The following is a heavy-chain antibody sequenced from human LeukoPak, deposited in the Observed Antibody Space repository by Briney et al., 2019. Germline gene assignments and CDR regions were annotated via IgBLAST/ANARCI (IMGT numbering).Heavy chain of an antibody. Sequence: ESGPTLVKPTQTLTLTCTFSGFSLSTSGVGVGWIRQPPGKALEWLALIYWDDDKRYSPSLKSRLTNTKDTSKNQVVLTMTNMDPVDTATYYCASQGGFGESWGYFDYWGQGTLVTVSS. CDR2: IYWDDDK. D-gene: IGHD3-10*01. V-gene: IGHV2-5*02. CDR3: ASQGGFGESWGYFDY. J-gene: IGHJ4*02. CDR1: GFSLSTSGVG.